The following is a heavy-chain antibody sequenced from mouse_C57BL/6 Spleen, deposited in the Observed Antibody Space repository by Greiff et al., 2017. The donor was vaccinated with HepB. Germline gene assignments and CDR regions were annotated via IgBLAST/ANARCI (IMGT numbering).Heavy chain of an antibody. CDR3: AREGSLFDY. Sequence: EVKLMESGPGLVKPSQSLSLTRSVTGYSITSGYYWNWIRQFPGNKLEWMGYISYDGSNNYNPSLKNRISITRDTSKNQFFLKLNSVTTEDTATYYCAREGSLFDYWGQGTTLTVSS. V-gene: IGHV3-6*01. CDR2: ISYDGSN. J-gene: IGHJ2*01. D-gene: IGHD3-1*01. CDR1: GYSITSGYY.